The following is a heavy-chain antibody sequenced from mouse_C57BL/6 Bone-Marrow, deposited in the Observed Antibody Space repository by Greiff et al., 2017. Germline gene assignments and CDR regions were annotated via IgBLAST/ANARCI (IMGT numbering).Heavy chain of an antibody. J-gene: IGHJ1*03. CDR3: AREDDGYHWHFDV. CDR1: GYTFTSYW. CDR2: IDPSDSYT. Sequence: QVQLQQPGAELVMPGASVKLSCKASGYTFTSYWMHWVKQRPGQGLEWIGEIDPSDSYTNYNQKFKGKSTLTVDKSSSTAYMQLSSLTSEDSAVYYCAREDDGYHWHFDVWGTGTTVTVSS. V-gene: IGHV1-69*01. D-gene: IGHD2-3*01.